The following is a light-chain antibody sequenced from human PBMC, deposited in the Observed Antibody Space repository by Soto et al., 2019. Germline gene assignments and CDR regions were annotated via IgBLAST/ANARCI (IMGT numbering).Light chain of an antibody. CDR3: QQRRK. Sequence: EIVLTQSPATLSLSPGERATLSCRASQSVSSYLAWYQQKPGQAPRLLIYDASNRATGIPARFSGSGSGTDFTLTISSLEPEDFAVYCCQQRRKFGQGTKVEIK. J-gene: IGKJ1*01. CDR2: DAS. CDR1: QSVSSY. V-gene: IGKV3-11*01.